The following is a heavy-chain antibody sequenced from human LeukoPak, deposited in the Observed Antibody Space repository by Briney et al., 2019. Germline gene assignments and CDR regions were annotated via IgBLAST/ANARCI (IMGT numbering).Heavy chain of an antibody. CDR2: IYYSGTT. CDR1: GGSFSGYY. Sequence: SETLSLTCAVYGGSFSGYYWGWIRQPPGKGLEWIGSIYYSGTTHYNPSLKSRVTISVDTTKNQFSLKLSSVTAADTAVYFCARDGEMATIENYFEYWGQGTLVTVSS. J-gene: IGHJ4*02. CDR3: ARDGEMATIENYFEY. V-gene: IGHV4-34*01. D-gene: IGHD5-24*01.